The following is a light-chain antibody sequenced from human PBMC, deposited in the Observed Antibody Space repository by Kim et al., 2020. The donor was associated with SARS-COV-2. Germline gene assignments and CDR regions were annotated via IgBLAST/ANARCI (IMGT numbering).Light chain of an antibody. V-gene: IGLV6-57*03. CDR1: MGPIASNY. CDR3: QSYDNTNVI. CDR2: DGD. Sequence: GKAVPISCTRSMGPIASNYVQWYQQRPNSVPATVIYDGDQRPSGVPDRFSGSIDSSSNSASLTISGLSADDEADYYCQSYDNTNVIFGGGTQLTVL. J-gene: IGLJ2*01.